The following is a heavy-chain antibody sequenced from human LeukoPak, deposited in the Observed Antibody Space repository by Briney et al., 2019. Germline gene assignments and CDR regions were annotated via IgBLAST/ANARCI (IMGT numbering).Heavy chain of an antibody. J-gene: IGHJ4*02. CDR2: MNPNSGNT. CDR1: GYTFTSYD. Sequence: ASVKVSCKASGYTFTSYDINWVRQATGQGLEWMGWMNPNSGNTGYAQKFQGRVTMTRNTSISTAYMELSSLRSEDTAVYYCARGRVFRYFDWLLPRAIFDYWGQGTLVTVSS. D-gene: IGHD3-9*01. V-gene: IGHV1-8*01. CDR3: ARGRVFRYFDWLLPRAIFDY.